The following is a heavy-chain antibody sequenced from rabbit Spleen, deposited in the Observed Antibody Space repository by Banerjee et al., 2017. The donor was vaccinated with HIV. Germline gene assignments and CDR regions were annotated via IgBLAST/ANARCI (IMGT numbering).Heavy chain of an antibody. V-gene: IGHV1S45*01. D-gene: IGHD8-1*01. Sequence: QEQLKESGGGLVQPGGSLTLSCKASGFDFSSYYMCWVRQAPGKGLELIACIDTSSVNTADATWAKGRFTISKTSSTTVTLQMTSLTAADTATYFCTRDAGSYDYIDVYFNLWGPGTLVTVS. CDR2: IDTSSVNT. J-gene: IGHJ4*01. CDR3: TRDAGSYDYIDVYFNL. CDR1: GFDFSSYY.